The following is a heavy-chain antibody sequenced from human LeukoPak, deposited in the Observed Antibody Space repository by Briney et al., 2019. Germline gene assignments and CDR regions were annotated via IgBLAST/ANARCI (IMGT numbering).Heavy chain of an antibody. J-gene: IGHJ5*02. CDR2: ISAYNGNT. Sequence: GASVKVSCRASGYTFTSYGISWVRQAPGQGLEWMGWISAYNGNTNYAQKLQGRVTMTTDTSTSTAYMELRSLRSDDTAVYYCAREAPHGTADIVVVPAPRAFDPWGQGTLVTVSS. CDR1: GYTFTSYG. CDR3: AREAPHGTADIVVVPAPRAFDP. D-gene: IGHD2-2*01. V-gene: IGHV1-18*01.